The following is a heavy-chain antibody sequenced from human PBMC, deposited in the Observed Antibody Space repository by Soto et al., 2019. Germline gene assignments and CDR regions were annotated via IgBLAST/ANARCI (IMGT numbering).Heavy chain of an antibody. Sequence: GESLKISCKGSGYSFAGYWITWVRQKPGKGLEWMGRIDPSDSQTYYSPSFRGHVTISATKSITTVFLQWSSLRASDTAMYYCARQRYDSDTGPNFQYYFDSWGQGTPVTVSS. CDR3: ARQRYDSDTGPNFQYYFDS. V-gene: IGHV5-10-1*01. J-gene: IGHJ4*02. CDR2: IDPSDSQT. D-gene: IGHD3-22*01. CDR1: GYSFAGYW.